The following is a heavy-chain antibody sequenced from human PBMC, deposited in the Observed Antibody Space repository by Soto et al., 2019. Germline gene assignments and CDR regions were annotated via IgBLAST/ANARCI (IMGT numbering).Heavy chain of an antibody. Sequence: QVQLQESGPGLVKPSETLSLTCNVSGGSVSSDGYYWSWIRQPPGKAPEWIGYIYYSGSTYYNPSFTSGVTISVDTSKRQFSLKLTSVTAADTAVYYCARDRVVRGVIITSAVDIWGQGTMVTVSS. V-gene: IGHV4-61*08. J-gene: IGHJ3*02. CDR2: IYYSGST. CDR3: ARDRVVRGVIITSAVDI. D-gene: IGHD3-10*01. CDR1: GGSVSSDGYY.